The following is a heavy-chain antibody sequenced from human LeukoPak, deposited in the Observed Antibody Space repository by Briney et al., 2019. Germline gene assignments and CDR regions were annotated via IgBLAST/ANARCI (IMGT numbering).Heavy chain of an antibody. CDR2: IYPNSGAT. V-gene: IGHV1-2*02. D-gene: IGHD5-18*01. J-gene: IGHJ4*02. Sequence: ASVKVSCKTSGYTFTDYYFYWVRQAPGQGLEWVGWIYPNSGATKYAQKFQGRVIMTRDTSISTAYMELSGLTSDDTAMYYCARDGDSPMVDFDYWGQGTLATVSS. CDR1: GYTFTDYY. CDR3: ARDGDSPMVDFDY.